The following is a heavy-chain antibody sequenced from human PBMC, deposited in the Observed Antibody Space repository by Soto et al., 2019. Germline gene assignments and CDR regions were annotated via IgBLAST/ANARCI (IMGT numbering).Heavy chain of an antibody. J-gene: IGHJ4*02. CDR3: ARALNGGNPGTAFFDY. Sequence: RASVKVSCKASGYTFTSYYMHWVRQAPGQGLEWMGIINPSGGSTSYAQKFQGRVTMTRDTSTSTVYVELSSLRSEDTAVYYCARALNGGNPGTAFFDYWGQGTLVTVSS. CDR1: GYTFTSYY. CDR2: INPSGGST. V-gene: IGHV1-46*01. D-gene: IGHD2-15*01.